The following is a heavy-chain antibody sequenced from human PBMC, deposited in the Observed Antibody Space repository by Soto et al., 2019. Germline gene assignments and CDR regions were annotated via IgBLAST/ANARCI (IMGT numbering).Heavy chain of an antibody. CDR3: ARGSVVAATLFDY. D-gene: IGHD2-15*01. J-gene: IGHJ4*02. Sequence: QVQLQESGPGLVKPSQTLSLTCTVSGGSISSGGYYWSWIRQHPGKGLEWIGYIYYSGSTYYNPSLKSLVXXSXDXXKNQFSLKLSSVTAADTAVYYCARGSVVAATLFDYWGPGTLVTVSS. CDR2: IYYSGST. CDR1: GGSISSGGYY. V-gene: IGHV4-31*01.